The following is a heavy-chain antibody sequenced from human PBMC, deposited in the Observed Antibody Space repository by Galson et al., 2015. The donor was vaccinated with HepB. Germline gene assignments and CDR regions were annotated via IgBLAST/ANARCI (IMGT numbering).Heavy chain of an antibody. D-gene: IGHD2-2*01. V-gene: IGHV1-69*13. CDR3: ARTPAGMGGYFDY. J-gene: IGHJ4*02. Sequence: SVKVSCKASGGTFSSYAISWVRQAPGQGLEWMGGIIPIFGTANYAQKFQGRVTITADESTSTAYMELSSLRPEDTAVYYCARTPAGMGGYFDYWGQGTLVTVSS. CDR2: IIPIFGTA. CDR1: GGTFSSYA.